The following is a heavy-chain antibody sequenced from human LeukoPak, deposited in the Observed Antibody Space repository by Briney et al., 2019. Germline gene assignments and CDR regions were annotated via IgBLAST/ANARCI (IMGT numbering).Heavy chain of an antibody. CDR2: INPSGGST. CDR3: ARDKAGFYGSGSHMRPFNWFDP. CDR1: GYTFTSYY. Sequence: GESLKISCKGSGYTFTSYYMHWVRQAPGQGLEWMGIINPSGGSTSYAQKFQGRVTMTRDMSTSTVYMELSSLRSEDTAVYYCARDKAGFYGSGSHMRPFNWFDPWGQGTLVTVSS. J-gene: IGHJ5*02. V-gene: IGHV1-46*01. D-gene: IGHD3-10*01.